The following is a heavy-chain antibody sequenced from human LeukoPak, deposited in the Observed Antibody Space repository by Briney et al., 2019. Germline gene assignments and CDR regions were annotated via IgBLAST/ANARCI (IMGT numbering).Heavy chain of an antibody. CDR1: GYTFTGYY. Sequence: ASVKVSCKASGYTFTGYYMHWVRQAPGQGLEWMGWIHPNSGGTNYAQRFQGRVTMSRDTSISTAYMELSRLRSDDTAVYYCARDPGRGYYADWGQGTLVAVSS. D-gene: IGHD3-22*01. CDR2: IHPNSGGT. CDR3: ARDPGRGYYAD. V-gene: IGHV1-2*02. J-gene: IGHJ4*02.